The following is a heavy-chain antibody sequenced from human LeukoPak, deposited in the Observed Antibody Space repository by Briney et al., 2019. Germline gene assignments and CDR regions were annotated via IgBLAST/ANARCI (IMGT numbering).Heavy chain of an antibody. Sequence: GGSLRLSCSASGLTFSTYAMHWLRQAPGKGLEWVAVTSHDGSKKNYADSVKGRFTISRDNSKNTLFLQMNSLRAEDTALYYCARDLGGPGYFDYWGQGTLVTVSS. CDR1: GLTFSTYA. V-gene: IGHV3-30*07. CDR3: ARDLGGPGYFDY. J-gene: IGHJ4*02. CDR2: TSHDGSKK. D-gene: IGHD1-14*01.